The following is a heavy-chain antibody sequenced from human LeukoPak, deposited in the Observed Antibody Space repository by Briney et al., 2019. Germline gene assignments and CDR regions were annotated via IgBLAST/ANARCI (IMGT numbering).Heavy chain of an antibody. CDR3: AWYGVTHGLDV. V-gene: IGHV3-7*01. Sequence: AGGSLRLSCAASGFSLSNYWMSWVRQAPGKGLEWVANINQGGSDKYYVDSVMGRFTISKDSAKNSVYLQMNSLRPEDTAIYYCAWYGVTHGLDVWGQGTAVTVSS. CDR1: GFSLSNYW. J-gene: IGHJ6*02. CDR2: INQGGSDK. D-gene: IGHD3-10*01.